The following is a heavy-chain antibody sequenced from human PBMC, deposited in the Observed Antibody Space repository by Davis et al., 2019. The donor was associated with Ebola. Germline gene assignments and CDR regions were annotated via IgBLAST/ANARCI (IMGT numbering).Heavy chain of an antibody. CDR3: ARARTRYSSDWTFDY. Sequence: GESLKISCAASGFTFSSYGMHWVRQAPGKGLEWVAVISYDGSNKYYADSVKGRFTISRDNSKNTLYLQMNSLRAEDTAVYYCARARTRYSSDWTFDYWGQGTLVTVSS. D-gene: IGHD6-19*01. CDR2: ISYDGSNK. J-gene: IGHJ4*02. CDR1: GFTFSSYG. V-gene: IGHV3-30*03.